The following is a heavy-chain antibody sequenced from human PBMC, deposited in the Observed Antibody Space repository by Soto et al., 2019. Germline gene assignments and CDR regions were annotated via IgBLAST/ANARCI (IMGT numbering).Heavy chain of an antibody. CDR2: IYYTGST. Sequence: SETLSRTCSVSGGSISSYYWSWIRQPPGKGLEWIGYIYYTGSTNSNLSLKSRVTISLDTSKNQFSLRLTSVTAADTAVYYCARASVCSDGSCAFDPWGQGTLVTVS. CDR3: ARASVCSDGSCAFDP. CDR1: GGSISSYY. D-gene: IGHD2-15*01. V-gene: IGHV4-59*01. J-gene: IGHJ5*02.